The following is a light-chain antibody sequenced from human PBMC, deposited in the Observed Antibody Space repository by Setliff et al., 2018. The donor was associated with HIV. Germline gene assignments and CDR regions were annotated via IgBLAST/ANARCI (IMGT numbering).Light chain of an antibody. V-gene: IGLV2-14*03. Sequence: QSVLTQPASVSGSPGQSITISCTGTSSDVGGYNYVSWYQQHPGKAPKLMIYDVSNRPSGVSNRFSGPKSGKTASLTISGLQAEDEADYYCSSYTSSSSYVFGTGTKVTVL. CDR2: DVS. CDR1: SSDVGGYNY. J-gene: IGLJ1*01. CDR3: SSYTSSSSYV.